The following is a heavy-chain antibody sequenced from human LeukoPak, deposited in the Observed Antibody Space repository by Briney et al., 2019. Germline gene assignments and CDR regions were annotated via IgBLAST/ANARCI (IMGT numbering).Heavy chain of an antibody. CDR3: ARDGGPYYHDSSAPNI. CDR2: IWYDGSNK. Sequence: AGGSLRLSCAASGFTFSSYGMHWVRQAPGKGLEWVAVIWYDGSNKYYADSVKGRFTISRDNSKNTLYLQMNSLRAEDTAVYYCARDGGPYYHDSSAPNIWGQGTMVTVSS. CDR1: GFTFSSYG. J-gene: IGHJ3*02. D-gene: IGHD3-22*01. V-gene: IGHV3-33*01.